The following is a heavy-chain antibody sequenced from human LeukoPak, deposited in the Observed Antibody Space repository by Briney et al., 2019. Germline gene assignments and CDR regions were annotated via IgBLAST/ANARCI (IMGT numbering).Heavy chain of an antibody. J-gene: IGHJ4*02. V-gene: IGHV4-59*01. CDR1: GGSISTYY. D-gene: IGHD1-1*01. CDR3: ARGGAGTPDFDY. Sequence: SETLSLTCTVSGGSISTYYWSWIRRPPGKGLEWIGYIYYSGNTNYSPSLKSRVTISVDTSKNQFSLKLSSVTAADTAVYYCARGGAGTPDFDYWGQGTLVTVSS. CDR2: IYYSGNT.